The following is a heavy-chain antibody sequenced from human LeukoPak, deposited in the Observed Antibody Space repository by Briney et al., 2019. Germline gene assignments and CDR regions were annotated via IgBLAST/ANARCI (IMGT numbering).Heavy chain of an antibody. D-gene: IGHD3-10*01. CDR1: GFTFSSYA. J-gene: IGHJ4*02. CDR2: ISKDGFNQ. CDR3: AREAYYGSGRSRQPSPV. Sequence: PGGSLRLSCAASGFTFSSYAMYWVRQAPGKGLEWVSLISKDGFNQDHADSVKGRFTIPRDNSRDTLYLQMSSLRPEDTAVYYCAREAYYGSGRSRQPSPVWGQGTLVIVSS. V-gene: IGHV3-30*15.